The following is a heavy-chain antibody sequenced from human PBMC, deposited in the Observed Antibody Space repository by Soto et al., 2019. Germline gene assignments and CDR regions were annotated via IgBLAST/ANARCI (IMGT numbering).Heavy chain of an antibody. D-gene: IGHD2-15*01. CDR3: ARDEMVVATGSRTWHYYYGMDV. Sequence: QVQLVQSGAEVKKPGSSVKVSCKSSGGTFSTYAISWVRQAPGQGLEWMGGIIPIFGTANYAQKFQGRVTITADESTTXXYXEQXSLRSEDTAVYYCARDEMVVATGSRTWHYYYGMDVWGQGTTVTVSS. V-gene: IGHV1-69*12. J-gene: IGHJ6*02. CDR1: GGTFSTYA. CDR2: IIPIFGTA.